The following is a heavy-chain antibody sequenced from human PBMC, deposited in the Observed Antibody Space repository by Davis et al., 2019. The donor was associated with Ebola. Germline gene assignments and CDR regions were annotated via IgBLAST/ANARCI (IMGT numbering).Heavy chain of an antibody. CDR2: IYHTGST. V-gene: IGHV4-30-2*01. D-gene: IGHD3-22*01. Sequence: SETLSLTCAVSAGSISSGTYPWTCTTQPPAKRLEYIGYIYHTGSTYYNPSLTSRVTISVDTSKNQFSLRLTSVTAADTAVYYCARDSVDSSGYYYGYFAHWGQGALVTVSS. J-gene: IGHJ4*02. CDR3: ARDSVDSSGYYYGYFAH. CDR1: AGSISSGTYP.